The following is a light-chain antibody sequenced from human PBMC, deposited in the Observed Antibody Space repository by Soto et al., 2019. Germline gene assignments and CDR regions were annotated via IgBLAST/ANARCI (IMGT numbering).Light chain of an antibody. CDR3: QQYRSSTLT. V-gene: IGKV3-20*01. CDR2: GAS. Sequence: VLTYSPGALSKTPGERATLSCRASQSVSSSHLAWYQQKPGQAPRLLIYGASSRATGIPDRFSGSGSGTDFTLTISRLEPEDFAVYYCQQYRSSTLTFGGGTKVDIK. J-gene: IGKJ4*01. CDR1: QSVSSSH.